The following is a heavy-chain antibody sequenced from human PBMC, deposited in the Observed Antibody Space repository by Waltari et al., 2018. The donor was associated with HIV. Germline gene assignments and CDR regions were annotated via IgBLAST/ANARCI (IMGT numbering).Heavy chain of an antibody. V-gene: IGHV3-23*01. J-gene: IGHJ5*02. D-gene: IGHD2-8*01. CDR3: AKDRLMVFVRTNWFDP. CDR1: GFTFSNHA. CDR2: ISGRGSST. Sequence: VQLLESGGGLVQPGGSLRLSCAASGFTFSNHAMSWVRQVPGKGLEWVSAISGRGSSTYYADSVKGRFTISRDNSKNTVFLQMNSLRVEDTAVYYCAKDRLMVFVRTNWFDPWGQGTLVAVSS.